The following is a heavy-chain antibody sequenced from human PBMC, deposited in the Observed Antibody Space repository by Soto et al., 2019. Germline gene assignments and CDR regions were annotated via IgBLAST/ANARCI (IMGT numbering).Heavy chain of an antibody. D-gene: IGHD2-2*01. V-gene: IGHV3-21*01. J-gene: IGHJ5*02. Sequence: PGGCMRLPCTASGFAFRRFNIHWVRQAPGKGLAWGSSIFTRSCRICYAESVKGRFTISRDDAKSCLFLQRDSLSVEDTAVYHCARDLPAGQQLVIPCLHPWRRLTRGAAAS. CDR1: GFAFRRFN. CDR2: IFTRSCRI. CDR3: ARDLPAGQQLVIPCLHP.